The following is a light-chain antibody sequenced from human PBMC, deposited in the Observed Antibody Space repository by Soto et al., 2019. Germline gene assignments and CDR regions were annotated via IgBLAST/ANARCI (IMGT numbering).Light chain of an antibody. J-gene: IGLJ2*01. CDR1: TSNIPTGYD. Sequence: QSVLTQPPSVSGAPGQRVSISCTGGTSNIPTGYDIHWYQQLPGKAPKLLIYGNSNRPSGVPDRFSGSKSGTSASLAITGLQAEDEAEYYCQSYDSSLSGSTVFGGGTKLTVL. CDR3: QSYDSSLSGSTV. V-gene: IGLV1-40*01. CDR2: GNS.